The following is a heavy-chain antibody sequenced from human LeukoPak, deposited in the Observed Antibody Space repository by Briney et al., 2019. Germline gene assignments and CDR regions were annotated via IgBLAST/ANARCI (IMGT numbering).Heavy chain of an antibody. Sequence: SVKVSCKASGGTFSSYAISWVRQAPGQGLEWMGGIIPIFGTANYAQKFQGRVTITADKSTSTAYMELSSLRSEDTAVYYCAREVSGWVSGYSSSSGTWYYYYYMDVWGKGTMVTVSS. V-gene: IGHV1-69*06. CDR1: GGTFSSYA. CDR3: AREVSGWVSGYSSSSGTWYYYYYMDV. D-gene: IGHD6-6*01. J-gene: IGHJ6*03. CDR2: IIPIFGTA.